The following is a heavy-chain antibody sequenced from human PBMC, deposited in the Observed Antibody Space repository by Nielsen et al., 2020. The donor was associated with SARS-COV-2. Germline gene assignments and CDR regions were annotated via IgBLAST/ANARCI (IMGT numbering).Heavy chain of an antibody. D-gene: IGHD3-22*01. CDR1: GYTFTSYG. CDR3: ARGRTYYYDSSGYWAPWDY. V-gene: IGHV1-18*01. J-gene: IGHJ4*02. CDR2: ISAYNGNT. Sequence: ASVKVSCKASGYTFTSYGISWVRQAPGQGLEWMGWISAYNGNTNYAQKLQGRVTMTTDTSTSTAYMELRSLRSGDTAVYYCARGRTYYYDSSGYWAPWDYWGQGTLVTVSS.